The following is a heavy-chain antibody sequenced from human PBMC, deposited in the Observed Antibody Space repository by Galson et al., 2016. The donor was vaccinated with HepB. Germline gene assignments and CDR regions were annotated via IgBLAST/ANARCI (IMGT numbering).Heavy chain of an antibody. CDR3: TRDLADDYGVDDHLYYGLGV. J-gene: IGHJ6*02. CDR2: ISSSGNYM. Sequence: SLRLSCAAFGFSFSSYSMNWVRQAPGRGLEWVSSISSSGNYMYYADSVRGRFTISRDNANDSLFLQMDSLRTEDTSVYFCTRDLADDYGVDDHLYYGLGVWGQGTTVTVSS. V-gene: IGHV3-21*03. D-gene: IGHD4-17*01. CDR1: GFSFSSYS.